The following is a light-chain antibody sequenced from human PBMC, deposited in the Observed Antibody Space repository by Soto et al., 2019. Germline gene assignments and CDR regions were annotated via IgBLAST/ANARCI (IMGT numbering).Light chain of an antibody. J-gene: IGKJ1*01. CDR3: HQYMSYPWT. CDR1: QSIDNW. V-gene: IGKV1-5*03. Sequence: DIQMTQSPSTLSASIGDRVTITCRASQSIDNWLAWYQQKSGKAPKVLIYKASSLKSGVPSRFSGSGSGTEFTLTISSLQPEDFATFYCHQYMSYPWTFGQGTKVEIK. CDR2: KAS.